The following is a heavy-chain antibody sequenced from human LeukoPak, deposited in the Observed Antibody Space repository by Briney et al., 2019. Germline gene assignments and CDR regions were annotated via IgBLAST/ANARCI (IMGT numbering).Heavy chain of an antibody. CDR1: GFTFSSYA. CDR2: ISGSGGST. V-gene: IGHV3-23*01. CDR3: AKDGKGYYYDPRPDFDY. J-gene: IGHJ4*02. D-gene: IGHD3-22*01. Sequence: GGSLGLSCAASGFTFSSYAMSWVRQAPGKGLEWVSAISGSGGSTYYADSVKGRFTISRDNSKNTLYLQMNSLRAEDTAVYYCAKDGKGYYYDPRPDFDYWGQGTLVTVSS.